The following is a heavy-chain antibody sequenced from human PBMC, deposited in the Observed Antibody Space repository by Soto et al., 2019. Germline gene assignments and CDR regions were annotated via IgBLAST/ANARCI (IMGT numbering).Heavy chain of an antibody. V-gene: IGHV1-18*01. Sequence: QVQLVQSGAEVKKPGASVKVSCKASGYTFTSYGISWLRQAPGQGLEWMGWISAYNGNTNYAQKLPGRVTMTTVTSTSTAYMELRSLRSDDTAVYYCARDGRVPRGYYYYGMDVWGQGTTVTVSS. CDR2: ISAYNGNT. J-gene: IGHJ6*02. CDR3: ARDGRVPRGYYYYGMDV. D-gene: IGHD3-10*01. CDR1: GYTFTSYG.